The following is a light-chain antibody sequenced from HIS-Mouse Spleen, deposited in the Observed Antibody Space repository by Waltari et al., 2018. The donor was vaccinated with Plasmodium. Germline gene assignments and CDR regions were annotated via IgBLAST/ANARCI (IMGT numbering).Light chain of an antibody. CDR2: SNN. Sequence: QSVLTQPPSASGTPGQRVTISCSGSSPHIGSNTVTWYQQLPGTAPKLLIYSNNQRPSGVPDRFSGSKSGTSASLAISGLQSEDEADYYCAAWDDSLNGVVFGGGTKLTVL. CDR1: SPHIGSNT. CDR3: AAWDDSLNGVV. J-gene: IGLJ2*01. V-gene: IGLV1-44*01.